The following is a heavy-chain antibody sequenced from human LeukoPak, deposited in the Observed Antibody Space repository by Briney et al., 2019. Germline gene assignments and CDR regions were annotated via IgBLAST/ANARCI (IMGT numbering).Heavy chain of an antibody. D-gene: IGHD6-19*01. CDR1: GLTFSRYG. CDR2: ISGSGGSI. V-gene: IGHV3-48*03. CDR3: ARDPAGSSWFDY. Sequence: PGGSLRLSCGASGLTFSRYGMHWVRQAPGTGLEWISYISGSGGSIYYADSVKGRLTISRDNAKNSLYLQMNSLRAEDTAVYYYARDPAGSSWFDYWGQGTLVTVSS. J-gene: IGHJ4*02.